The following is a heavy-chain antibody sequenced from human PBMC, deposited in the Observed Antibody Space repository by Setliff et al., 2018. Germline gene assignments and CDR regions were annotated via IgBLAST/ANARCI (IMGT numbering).Heavy chain of an antibody. Sequence: RGESLKISCKGSGYSFTSYWIGWVRQMPGKGLEWMGIIYPGDSDTRYSPSFQGQVTISIDKSVTTAFLELSGLTYDDTAVYYCARLFQGYDYYKKFDSWGQGTLVTVSS. J-gene: IGHJ4*02. V-gene: IGHV5-51*01. CDR2: IYPGDSDT. D-gene: IGHD3-10*01. CDR1: GYSFTSYW. CDR3: ARLFQGYDYYKKFDS.